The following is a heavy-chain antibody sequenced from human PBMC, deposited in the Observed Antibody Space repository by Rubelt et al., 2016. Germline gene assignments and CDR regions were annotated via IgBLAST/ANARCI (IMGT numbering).Heavy chain of an antibody. CDR3: ARHGSSSRYGKGCDY. CDR1: GGSFSGYY. J-gene: IGHJ4*02. V-gene: IGHV4-34*01. Sequence: QVQLQQWGAGLLKPSETLSLTCAVYGGSFSGYYWSWIRQPPGKGLEWIGEINHSGSTNYNPSLKSRVTISVATAKNQFSLKLSSVTAADTAVYYCARHGSSSRYGKGCDYWGQGTLVTVSS. D-gene: IGHD6-13*01. CDR2: INHSGST.